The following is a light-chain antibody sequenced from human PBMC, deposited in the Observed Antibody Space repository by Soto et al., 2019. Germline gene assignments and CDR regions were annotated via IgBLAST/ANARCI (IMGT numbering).Light chain of an antibody. V-gene: IGKV3-15*01. CDR2: GAS. CDR3: QQYNNWPPCT. J-gene: IGKJ1*01. CDR1: QSVSSN. Sequence: EIVMTQSPATLSVSPGERATLSCRASQSVSSNLAWYQQKPGQAPRLLIYGASTRATGIPARFSGSGSGTEFNLTISSLQSEDFAVYYCQQYNNWPPCTFCQGTKVDIK.